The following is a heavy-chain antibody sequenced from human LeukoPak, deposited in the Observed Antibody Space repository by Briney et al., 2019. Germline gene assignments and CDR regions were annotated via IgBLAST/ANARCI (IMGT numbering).Heavy chain of an antibody. CDR3: ARDYYYYGMDV. CDR2: IYSGGST. V-gene: IGHV3-66*01. CDR1: GFTFSDYY. Sequence: PGGSLRLSCAASGFTFSDYYMSWIRQAPGKGLEWASVIYSGGSTYYADSVKGRFTISRDNSKNTLYLQMNSLRAEDTAVYYCARDYYYYGMDVWGQGTTVTVSS. J-gene: IGHJ6*02.